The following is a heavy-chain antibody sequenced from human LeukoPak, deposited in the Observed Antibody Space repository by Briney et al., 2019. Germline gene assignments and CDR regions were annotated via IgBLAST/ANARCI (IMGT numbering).Heavy chain of an antibody. Sequence: PSETLSLTCTVSGGSISSGGYYWSWIRRHPGKGLEWIGYIYYTGSSYYNPSLKSRVTISVDTSKDQFSLKLSSVTAADTAVYYCTRDHHYYDSSGYSDTFDIWGQGTMVTVSS. D-gene: IGHD3-22*01. CDR1: GGSISSGGYY. V-gene: IGHV4-31*03. CDR2: IYYTGSS. CDR3: TRDHHYYDSSGYSDTFDI. J-gene: IGHJ3*02.